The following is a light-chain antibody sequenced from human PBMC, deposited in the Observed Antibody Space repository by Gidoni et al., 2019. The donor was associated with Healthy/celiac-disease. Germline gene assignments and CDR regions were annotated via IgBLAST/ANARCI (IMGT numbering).Light chain of an antibody. Sequence: EIVLTQSPATLSLSPGERATLSCRASQSVSSYLAWYQQKPGQAPRLLIYDASNRATGIPARFSGSGSGTDFTLTISSLEPEDFAVYYCQQRSNWPPFITFXXXTRLEIK. V-gene: IGKV3-11*01. CDR3: QQRSNWPPFIT. CDR1: QSVSSY. J-gene: IGKJ5*01. CDR2: DAS.